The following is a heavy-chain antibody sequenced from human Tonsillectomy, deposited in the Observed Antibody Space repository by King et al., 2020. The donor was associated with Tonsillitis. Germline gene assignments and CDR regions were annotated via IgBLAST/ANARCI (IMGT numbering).Heavy chain of an antibody. D-gene: IGHD4-17*01. CDR3: ARDRYDYGAACLGY. CDR2: IYYSGST. CDR1: GGSVSSGSYY. Sequence: QLQESGPGLVKPSETLSLTCTVSGGSVSSGSYYWSWIRQPPGKGLEWIGYIYYSGSTNYNPSLKSRVTISVDTSKNQFSLKLSSVTAADTAVYYCARDRYDYGAACLGYWGQGTLVTVSS. V-gene: IGHV4-61*01. J-gene: IGHJ4*02.